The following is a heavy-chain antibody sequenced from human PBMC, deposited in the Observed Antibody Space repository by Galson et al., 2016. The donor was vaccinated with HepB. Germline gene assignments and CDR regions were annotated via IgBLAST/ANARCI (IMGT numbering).Heavy chain of an antibody. D-gene: IGHD3-16*01. CDR2: ISNDGRSE. CDR3: ARIREGGP. J-gene: IGHJ5*02. Sequence: SLRLSCAASGFTFRVYAMNWVRQAPGKGLEWVATISNDGRSEHYADSVKGRFAISGDDSKNTLSLQMNSLRVEDTAVYYCARIREGGPWGQGTLVTVSS. CDR1: GFTFRVYA. V-gene: IGHV3-30*09.